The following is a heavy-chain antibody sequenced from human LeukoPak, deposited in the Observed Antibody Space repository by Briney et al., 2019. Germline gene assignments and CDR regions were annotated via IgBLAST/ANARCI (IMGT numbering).Heavy chain of an antibody. CDR1: GYSFSSYW. V-gene: IGHV5-51*01. CDR3: ARKGSYGLFDY. Sequence: GESLKISCKGSGYSFSSYWIGWVRQMPGKGLEWMGIIYPDDSDTRYSPSFPGQVTISADKSINTAYLQWSGLKASDTAMYYCARKGSYGLFDYWGQGTLVTVSS. D-gene: IGHD3-16*01. CDR2: IYPDDSDT. J-gene: IGHJ4*02.